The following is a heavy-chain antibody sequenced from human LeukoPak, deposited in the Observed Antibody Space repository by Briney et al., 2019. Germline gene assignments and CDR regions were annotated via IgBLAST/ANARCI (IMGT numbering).Heavy chain of an antibody. J-gene: IGHJ4*02. CDR1: GYTFTSYY. Sequence: ASVKVSCMPSGYTFTSYYMHWVRQAPGQGLEWMGIINPSGGSTSYAQKFQGRVTMTRDTPTRKVYMELSSLRSEDTAVYYCARADPLYIVLMVYATHLDYWGQGTLVTVSS. CDR2: INPSGGST. V-gene: IGHV1-46*01. D-gene: IGHD2-8*01. CDR3: ARADPLYIVLMVYATHLDY.